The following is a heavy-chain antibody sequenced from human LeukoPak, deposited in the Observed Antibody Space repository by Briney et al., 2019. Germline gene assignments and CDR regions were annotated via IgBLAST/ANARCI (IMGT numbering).Heavy chain of an antibody. Sequence: SETLSLTCGVSGYSISSGYYWGWIRQPPGKGLEWIGSIYHSGSTYYNPSLKSRVPISVDTSKNQFSLKLSSVTAADTAVYYCARHLNSYGPYNWFDPWGQGTLVTVSS. V-gene: IGHV4-38-2*01. CDR2: IYHSGST. CDR1: GYSISSGYY. J-gene: IGHJ5*02. D-gene: IGHD5-18*01. CDR3: ARHLNSYGPYNWFDP.